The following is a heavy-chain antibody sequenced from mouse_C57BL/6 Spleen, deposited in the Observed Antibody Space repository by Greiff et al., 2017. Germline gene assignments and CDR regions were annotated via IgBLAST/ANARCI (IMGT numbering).Heavy chain of an antibody. J-gene: IGHJ4*01. Sequence: EVQLQQSGPEPVPPAASLPLSLNSSLYTFTYYYMNWVKQSHGKSLEWIGDINPNNGGTSYNQKFKGKATLTVDKSSSSAYMELRSLTSEDSAVYYCARSAMDYWGQGTSVTVSS. CDR1: LYTFTYYY. V-gene: IGHV1-26*01. CDR2: INPNNGGT. CDR3: ARSAMDY.